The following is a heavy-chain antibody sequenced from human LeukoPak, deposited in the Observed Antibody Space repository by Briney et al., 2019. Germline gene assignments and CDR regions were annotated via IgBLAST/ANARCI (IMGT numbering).Heavy chain of an antibody. J-gene: IGHJ6*03. CDR1: GDSITRSHYY. CDR3: ARATWVLRYFDWLYYYYYYMDV. Sequence: SETLSLTCTVSGDSITRSHYYWGWLRQPPGKGLEWIGTIFHTGSAYYNPSLKSRVTMSVDTSKNQFSLKLSSVTAADTAVYYCARATWVLRYFDWLYYYYYYMDVWGKGTTVTISS. D-gene: IGHD3-9*01. V-gene: IGHV4-39*07. CDR2: IFHTGSA.